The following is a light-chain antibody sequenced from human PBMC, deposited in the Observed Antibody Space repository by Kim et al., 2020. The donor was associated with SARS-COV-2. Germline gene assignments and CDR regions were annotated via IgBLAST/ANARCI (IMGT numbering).Light chain of an antibody. CDR2: EVT. CDR1: GNDVGGYSSH. Sequence: QSVPISFTGTGNDVGGYSSHVSWYQQPPGSAPNLVISEVTQRPSGVPHRFSGSKSGNTASLTISGLQAEDEADYYCSSITRSGTYVFGTGTKVTVL. J-gene: IGLJ1*01. CDR3: SSITRSGTYV. V-gene: IGLV2-18*02.